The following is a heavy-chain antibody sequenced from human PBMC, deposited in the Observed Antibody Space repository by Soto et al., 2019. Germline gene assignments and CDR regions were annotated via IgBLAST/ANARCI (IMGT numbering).Heavy chain of an antibody. CDR2: LNPDAGKT. CDR3: ARDIQSVGPRANDAFDV. D-gene: IGHD5-18*01. V-gene: IGHV1-3*01. CDR1: GFTLSDNL. Sequence: QVQLVQSGAELKKPGASVNISCTASGFTLSDNLTTWVRQVPGQGLERMEWLNPDAGKTRYSETFQGRVTISRHPSASIAYLELSGLENEDTALYFCARDIQSVGPRANDAFDVWGQGTMITVSS. J-gene: IGHJ3*01.